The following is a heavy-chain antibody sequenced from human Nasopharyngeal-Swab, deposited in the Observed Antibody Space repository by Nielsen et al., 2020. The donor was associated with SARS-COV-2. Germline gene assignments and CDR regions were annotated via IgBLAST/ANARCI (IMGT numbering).Heavy chain of an antibody. D-gene: IGHD5-24*01. Sequence: GESLKISCAASGFNFNTYAMSWVRQAPGKGLEWVSVINDRGDDTYYADSVKGRFTISRENSKDTLYLQMDSLRYEDTAVYYCAKGGGYNLGDYWGQGSLVTVSS. CDR1: GFNFNTYA. CDR3: AKGGGYNLGDY. V-gene: IGHV3-23*01. J-gene: IGHJ4*02. CDR2: INDRGDDT.